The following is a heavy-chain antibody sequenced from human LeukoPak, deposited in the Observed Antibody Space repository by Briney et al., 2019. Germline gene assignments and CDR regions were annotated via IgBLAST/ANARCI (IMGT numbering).Heavy chain of an antibody. V-gene: IGHV4-30-2*01. D-gene: IGHD1-26*01. CDR2: IYHSGST. J-gene: IGHJ3*02. CDR1: GGSISSGGYS. CDR3: ARALVGVDAFDI. Sequence: SETPSLTCAVSGGSISSGGYSWSWIRQPPGKGLEWIGYIYHSGSTYYNPSLKSRVTISVDRSKNQFSLKLSSVTAADTAVYYCARALVGVDAFDIWGQGTMVTVSS.